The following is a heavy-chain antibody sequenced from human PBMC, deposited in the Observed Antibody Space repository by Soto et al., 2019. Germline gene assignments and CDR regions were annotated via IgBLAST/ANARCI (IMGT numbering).Heavy chain of an antibody. Sequence: ASVQVTCKSSGYTFTGYYMHWVRQAPGQGLEWMGWINPNSGGTNYAQKFQGWVTMTRDTSISTAYMELSRLRSDDTAVYYCARGDTIFGVYGMDVWGQGTTVPVSS. CDR3: ARGDTIFGVYGMDV. J-gene: IGHJ6*02. CDR2: INPNSGGT. CDR1: GYTFTGYY. V-gene: IGHV1-2*04. D-gene: IGHD3-3*01.